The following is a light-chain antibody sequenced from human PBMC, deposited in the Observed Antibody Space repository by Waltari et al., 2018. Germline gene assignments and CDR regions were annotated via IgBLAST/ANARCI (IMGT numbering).Light chain of an antibody. CDR2: AAA. CDR3: QKYDGAPWT. CDR1: QGISNY. J-gene: IGKJ1*01. Sequence: DIQMTQSPSSLSASVGDRVTITCRASQGISNYLAWFQQKPGTVPKLLIYAAATLQSGVPSRFSGSGSGTDFTLTIRSLQPEDVATYYCQKYDGAPWTFGQGTQVDIK. V-gene: IGKV1-27*01.